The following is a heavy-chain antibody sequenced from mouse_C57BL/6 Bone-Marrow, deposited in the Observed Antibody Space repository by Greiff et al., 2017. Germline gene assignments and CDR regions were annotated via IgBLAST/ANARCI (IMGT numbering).Heavy chain of an antibody. V-gene: IGHV1-26*01. D-gene: IGHD1-1*01. Sequence: EVKLQQSGPELVKPGASVKISCKASGYTFTDYYMNWVKQSHGKSLEWIGDINPNNGGTSYNQKFKGKATLTVDKSSSTAYMELRSLTSEDSAVYYCARGGDDGSGGQGTLVTVSA. CDR3: ARGGDDGS. J-gene: IGHJ3*01. CDR1: GYTFTDYY. CDR2: INPNNGGT.